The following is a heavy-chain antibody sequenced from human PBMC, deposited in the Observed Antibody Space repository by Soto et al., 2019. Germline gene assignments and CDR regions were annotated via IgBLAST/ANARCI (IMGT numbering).Heavy chain of an antibody. CDR2: IKQDGSEK. D-gene: IGHD3-22*01. V-gene: IGHV3-7*05. J-gene: IGHJ4*02. CDR3: AILGGDYDRYYFDY. CDR1: GFTFSSYW. Sequence: GSQRLSSAASGFTFSSYWMSWVRQAPGKGLEWVANIKQDGSEKYYVDSVKGRFTISRDNAKNSLYLQMNSLRAEDTAVYYCAILGGDYDRYYFDYWGQGTLVTVSS.